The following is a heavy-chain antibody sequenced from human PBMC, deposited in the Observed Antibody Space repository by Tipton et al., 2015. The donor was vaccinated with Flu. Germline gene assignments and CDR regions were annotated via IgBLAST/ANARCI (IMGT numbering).Heavy chain of an antibody. Sequence: TLSLTCTVSGYFISSGYYWGWIRQSPGTGLQWNATIIQSGNAYYNPSLRSRVTISVDTTKNLFSLNLSSVTATDTAVYYCARALNSGREYTFDIWGRGTVVTVSS. D-gene: IGHD1-26*01. CDR1: GYFISSGYY. J-gene: IGHJ3*02. CDR3: ARALNSGREYTFDI. CDR2: IIQSGNA. V-gene: IGHV4-38-2*02.